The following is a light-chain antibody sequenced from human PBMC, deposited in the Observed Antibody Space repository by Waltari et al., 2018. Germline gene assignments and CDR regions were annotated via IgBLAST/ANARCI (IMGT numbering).Light chain of an antibody. CDR3: QSYDSSLSAVV. CDR2: GNS. V-gene: IGLV1-40*01. J-gene: IGLJ2*01. Sequence: QSVLTQPPSVPGAPGQRVTISCTGSSSNIGAGYAVHGYQQLPGTAPKLLIYGNSNRPSGVPDRFSGSKSGTSASLAITGLQAEDEADYYCQSYDSSLSAVVFGGGTKLTVL. CDR1: SSNIGAGYA.